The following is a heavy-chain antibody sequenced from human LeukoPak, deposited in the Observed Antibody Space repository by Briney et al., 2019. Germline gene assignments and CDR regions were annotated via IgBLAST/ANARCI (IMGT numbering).Heavy chain of an antibody. CDR2: ISAYNGNT. J-gene: IGHJ4*02. D-gene: IGHD2-8*02. V-gene: IGHV1-18*04. CDR3: ASGPGAYFDY. Sequence: GASVKVSCRASGYTLTTYHISWVRQAPGQGLEWMGWISAYNGNTNYAQKLQGRVTLTMDTSTSTAYMELRSLRSDDTALYYCASGPGAYFDYWGPGTLVTVSS. CDR1: GYTLTTYH.